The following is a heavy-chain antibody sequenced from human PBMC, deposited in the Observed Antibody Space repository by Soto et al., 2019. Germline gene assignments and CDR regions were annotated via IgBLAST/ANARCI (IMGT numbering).Heavy chain of an antibody. D-gene: IGHD1-1*01. V-gene: IGHV2-5*02. CDR2: IYWDDDK. Sequence: SGPTLVNPTQTLTLTCAFSGFSLSTSGVGVGWIRQPPGQALEWPVFIYWDDDKRYSPSLRSRLTITKDTSKNQVVLTMTNMDPVDTATYYCAHRPPYSNNWNAGWFSPWGQGALVTVSS. CDR1: GFSLSTSGVG. J-gene: IGHJ5*02. CDR3: AHRPPYSNNWNAGWFSP.